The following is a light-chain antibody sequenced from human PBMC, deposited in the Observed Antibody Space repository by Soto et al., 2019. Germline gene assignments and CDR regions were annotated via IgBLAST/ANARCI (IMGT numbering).Light chain of an antibody. CDR2: DDY. Sequence: QSVLTQPPSVSAAPGRKVTISCSGSSSNIANNFVSWYQHLPGTAPKLLIYDDYKRPSGIPGRFSGSKSGSSATLGITGLQTGDEADYYCGTWDSRLSTFVFGTGTKVTVL. CDR3: GTWDSRLSTFV. V-gene: IGLV1-51*01. J-gene: IGLJ1*01. CDR1: SSNIANNF.